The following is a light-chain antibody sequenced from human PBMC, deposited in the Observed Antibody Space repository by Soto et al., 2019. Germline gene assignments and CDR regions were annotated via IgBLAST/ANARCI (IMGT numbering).Light chain of an antibody. Sequence: DIQMTQSPSSLSAFVGDRVTITCRASESISSYLNWYLQKPGKAPKLLIFAASSLQSGVPSRFSGSGSGTDFTLTISSLQPEDFATYYCQQNYSAPWTFGQGTKVEIK. CDR2: AAS. V-gene: IGKV1-39*01. J-gene: IGKJ1*01. CDR1: ESISSY. CDR3: QQNYSAPWT.